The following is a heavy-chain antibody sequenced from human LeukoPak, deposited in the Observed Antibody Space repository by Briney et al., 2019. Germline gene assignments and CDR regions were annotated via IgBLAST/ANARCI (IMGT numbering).Heavy chain of an antibody. J-gene: IGHJ4*02. V-gene: IGHV3-23*01. D-gene: IGHD4-17*01. CDR3: ANEIRPNDY. Sequence: GGSLRLSCAASDFDFSSHAMTWVRQAPGKGLEWVSAIGISGTKTYYGDSVKGRFLISRDNSKNTLYLQMNSLRVEDTAVYFCANEIRPNDYWGQGTLVTVAS. CDR2: IGISGTKT. CDR1: DFDFSSHA.